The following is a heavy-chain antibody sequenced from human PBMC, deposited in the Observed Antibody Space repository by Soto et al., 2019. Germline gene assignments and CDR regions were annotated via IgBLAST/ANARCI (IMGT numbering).Heavy chain of an antibody. Sequence: ASVKVSCKASGYTFTSYGISWVRQAPGQGLEWMGWISAYNGNTNYAQKLQGRVTMTTDKSTSTAYMELSSLRPDDTAVYYCAREDRDRETGLVPAAIDGMDVWGQGTTVTVSS. CDR1: GYTFTSYG. J-gene: IGHJ6*02. V-gene: IGHV1-18*01. D-gene: IGHD2-2*01. CDR2: ISAYNGNT. CDR3: AREDRDRETGLVPAAIDGMDV.